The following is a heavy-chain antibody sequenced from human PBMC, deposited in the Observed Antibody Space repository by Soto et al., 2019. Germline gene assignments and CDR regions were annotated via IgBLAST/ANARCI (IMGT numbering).Heavy chain of an antibody. D-gene: IGHD3-10*01. CDR1: GFTFSSYW. CDR3: ARNLGWRRFDY. CDR2: IKADESEK. V-gene: IGHV3-7*01. J-gene: IGHJ4*02. Sequence: GGSLRLSCVASGFTFSSYWMDWVRQAPGKGLEWVATIKADESEKNYVDSVKGRFTISRDNAKKSMYLQMNSLRAEDTAVYYCARNLGWRRFDYWGQGTLVTVSS.